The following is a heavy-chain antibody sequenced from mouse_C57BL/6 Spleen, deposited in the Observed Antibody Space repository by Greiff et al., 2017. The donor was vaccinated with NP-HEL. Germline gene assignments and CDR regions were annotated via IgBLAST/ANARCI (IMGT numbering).Heavy chain of an antibody. J-gene: IGHJ4*01. D-gene: IGHD1-1*01. Sequence: QVQLKQPGAELVKPGASVKLSCKASGYTFTSYWMHWVKQRPGRGLEWIGRIDPNSGGTKYNEKFKSKATLTVDKPSSTAYMQLSSLTSEDSAVYYCARSFLITTVVQYYYAMDYWGQGTSVTVSS. V-gene: IGHV1-72*01. CDR1: GYTFTSYW. CDR2: IDPNSGGT. CDR3: ARSFLITTVVQYYYAMDY.